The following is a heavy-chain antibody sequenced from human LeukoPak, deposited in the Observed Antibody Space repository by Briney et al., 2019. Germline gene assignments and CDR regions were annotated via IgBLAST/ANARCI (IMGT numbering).Heavy chain of an antibody. D-gene: IGHD3-10*01. CDR2: ISVNSGDI. V-gene: IGHV3-9*03. CDR1: GFTFDDYA. J-gene: IGHJ3*02. Sequence: PGGSLRLSCAASGFTFDDYAMHWVRQAPGKGLEWVSGISVNSGDIIYADSVKGRFTISRDNAKNSLFLQMNSLRAEDMALYYCARRSGDRAFDIWGQGTLVTVSS. CDR3: ARRSGDRAFDI.